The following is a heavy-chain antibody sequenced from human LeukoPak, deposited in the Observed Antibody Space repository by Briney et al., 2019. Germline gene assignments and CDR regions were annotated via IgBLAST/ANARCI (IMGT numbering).Heavy chain of an antibody. CDR2: ISGSGGST. CDR1: GFTFSSYA. Sequence: GGSLRLSCAASGFTFSSYAMSWVRQAPGKGLEWVSAISGSGGSTYYADSVKGRFTISRDNSENTLYLQMNSLRAEDTAVYYCAKGTRITMVRGVITKFDHWGQGTLVTVSS. J-gene: IGHJ4*02. CDR3: AKGTRITMVRGVITKFDH. V-gene: IGHV3-23*01. D-gene: IGHD3-10*01.